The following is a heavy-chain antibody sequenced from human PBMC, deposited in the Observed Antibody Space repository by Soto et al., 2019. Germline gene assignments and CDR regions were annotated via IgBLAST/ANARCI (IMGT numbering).Heavy chain of an antibody. J-gene: IGHJ3*02. D-gene: IGHD3-22*01. CDR3: ARPSTRYYEDSSDAFDI. V-gene: IGHV1-69*01. CDR1: GGTFGSDA. CDR2: VIPAFGGA. Sequence: QVQLVQSGAEVKKPGSSVKISCKTYGGTFGSDAVGWVRQAPGQGLVWVGGVIPAFGGATYAERFQGRVTITADESTVTTYMELRSLISADTAVYYCARPSTRYYEDSSDAFDIWGQGTVVTVSS.